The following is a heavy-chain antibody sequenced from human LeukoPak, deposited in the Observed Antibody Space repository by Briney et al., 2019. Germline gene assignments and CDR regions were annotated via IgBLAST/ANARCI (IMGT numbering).Heavy chain of an antibody. CDR1: GYTFTGYY. V-gene: IGHV1-2*02. CDR3: AASVIGLTQNTPPLDTHKYDY. CDR2: IDPNSGGT. J-gene: IGHJ4*02. Sequence: ASVKVSCKASGYTFTGYYMHWVRQAPGQGLEWMGWIDPNSGGTNYAQKFQGRVTMTRDTSISTAYMELSRLRSEDTAVYYCAASVIGLTQNTPPLDTHKYDYWGQGTLVTVSS. D-gene: IGHD3-16*02.